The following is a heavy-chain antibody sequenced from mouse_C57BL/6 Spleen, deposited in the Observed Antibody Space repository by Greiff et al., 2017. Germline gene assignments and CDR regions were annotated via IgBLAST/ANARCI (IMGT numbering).Heavy chain of an antibody. CDR2: ISSGSSTI. V-gene: IGHV5-17*01. Sequence: DVMLVESGGGLVKPGGSLKLSCAASGFTFSDYGMHWVRQAPEQGLEWVAYISSGSSTIYYADTVKGRFTISRDNAKNTLFLQMTSLRSEDTAMYYCARHGFDYWGQGTTLTVSA. CDR3: ARHGFDY. J-gene: IGHJ2*01. CDR1: GFTFSDYG.